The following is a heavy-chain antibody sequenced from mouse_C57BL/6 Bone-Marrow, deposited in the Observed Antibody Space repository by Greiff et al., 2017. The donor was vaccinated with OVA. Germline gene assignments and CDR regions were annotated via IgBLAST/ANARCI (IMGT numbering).Heavy chain of an antibody. CDR1: GFSLTSYG. D-gene: IGHD6-1*01. CDR3: HRNECYYNAMNY. CDR2: IWSGGST. V-gene: IGHV2-2*01. J-gene: IGHJ4*01. Sequence: QVQLQQSGPGLVQPSQCLSITCTVSGFSLTSYGVHWVRQSPGKGLEWLGVIWSGGSTDYNAAFISRLSISTDNPKCHAFYIMNSLQAADSAIYYWHRNECYYNAMNYGGQGPSVTVSS.